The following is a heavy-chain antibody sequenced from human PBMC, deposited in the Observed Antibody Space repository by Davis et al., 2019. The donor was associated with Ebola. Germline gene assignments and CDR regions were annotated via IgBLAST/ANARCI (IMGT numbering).Heavy chain of an antibody. CDR1: GFTFSSYA. D-gene: IGHD2-2*01. CDR2: ISGSSGST. Sequence: GGSLRLSCAASGFTFSSYAMSWVRQAPGKGLEWVSAISGSSGSTYYADSVEGRFTISRDNSKNTLYLQMNSLRAEDTAVYYCAKDEYQLLSGSWVVWGQGTTVTVSS. J-gene: IGHJ6*02. V-gene: IGHV3-23*01. CDR3: AKDEYQLLSGSWVV.